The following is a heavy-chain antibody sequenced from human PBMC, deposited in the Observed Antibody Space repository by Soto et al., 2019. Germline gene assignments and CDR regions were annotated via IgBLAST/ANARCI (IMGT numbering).Heavy chain of an antibody. Sequence: EVQLVESGGGLVKPGGSLRLSCAASGFTFSSYSMNWVRQAPGKGLEWVSSISSSSSYIYYADSVKGRFTISRDNAKNSLYLQMNSLRAEDTAVYYCARGGDTAMGNFLVPYYYYGMDVWGQGTTVTVSS. CDR2: ISSSSSYI. V-gene: IGHV3-21*01. CDR3: ARGGDTAMGNFLVPYYYYGMDV. D-gene: IGHD5-18*01. J-gene: IGHJ6*02. CDR1: GFTFSSYS.